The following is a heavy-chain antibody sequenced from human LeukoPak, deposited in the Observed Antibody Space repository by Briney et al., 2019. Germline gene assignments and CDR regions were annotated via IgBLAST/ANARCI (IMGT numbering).Heavy chain of an antibody. Sequence: ASVKVSCKTSGYTFTSYGISWVRQAPGQGLEWMGWISPYNGNTKYIQKFQGRVTMTTDTSTSTAYMEVRSLRSDDTAVYYCAREDRVVGASYYYMDVWGKGTTVTVSS. D-gene: IGHD1-26*01. CDR2: ISPYNGNT. CDR1: GYTFTSYG. J-gene: IGHJ6*03. CDR3: AREDRVVGASYYYMDV. V-gene: IGHV1-18*01.